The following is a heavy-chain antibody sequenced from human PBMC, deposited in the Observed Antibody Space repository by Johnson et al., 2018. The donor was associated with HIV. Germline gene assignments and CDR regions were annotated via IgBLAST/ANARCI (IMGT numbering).Heavy chain of an antibody. V-gene: IGHV3-30*18. CDR3: AKGGYSGCSVCAFDI. D-gene: IGHD6-19*01. CDR1: GFTFRSYG. Sequence: QVQLVESGGGVVQPGRSLRLSCAASGFTFRSYGMHWVRQAPGKGLEWVAVISYDGSHKYYGDSVKGRFTISRDSSKNTVYLQMNSLTTEDTAMYYCAKGGYSGCSVCAFDIWGQWTMVNVSS. CDR2: ISYDGSHK. J-gene: IGHJ3*02.